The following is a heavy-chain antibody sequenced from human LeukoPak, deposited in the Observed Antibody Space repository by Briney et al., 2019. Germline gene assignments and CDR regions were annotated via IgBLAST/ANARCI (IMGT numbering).Heavy chain of an antibody. Sequence: PSETLSLTCTVSGGSISSYYWSRIRQPAGKGLEWIGRIYTSGSTNYNPSLKSRVTMSVDTSKNQFSLKLSSVTAADTAVYYCARDPHYCSGGSCYSFWFDPWGQGTLVTVSS. CDR2: IYTSGST. D-gene: IGHD2-15*01. V-gene: IGHV4-4*07. J-gene: IGHJ5*02. CDR1: GGSISSYY. CDR3: ARDPHYCSGGSCYSFWFDP.